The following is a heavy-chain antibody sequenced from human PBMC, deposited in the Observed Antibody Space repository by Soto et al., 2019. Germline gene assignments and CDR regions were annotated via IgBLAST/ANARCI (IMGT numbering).Heavy chain of an antibody. Sequence: HPGGSLRLSCAASGFTFSSYWMSWVRQAPGKGLEWVANIKQDGSEKYYVDSVKGRFTISRDNAKNSLYLQMNSLRAEDTAVYYCARDRPIPPWYFDLWGRGTLVTVSS. J-gene: IGHJ2*01. CDR3: ARDRPIPPWYFDL. CDR1: GFTFSSYW. V-gene: IGHV3-7*01. CDR2: IKQDGSEK.